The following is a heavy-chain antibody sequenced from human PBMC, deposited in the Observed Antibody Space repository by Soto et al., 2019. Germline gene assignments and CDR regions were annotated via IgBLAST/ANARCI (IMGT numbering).Heavy chain of an antibody. CDR3: ATGEDIVVVPAAPPYYYYYMDV. D-gene: IGHD2-2*01. J-gene: IGHJ6*03. V-gene: IGHV4-34*01. CDR1: GGSFSSYY. Sequence: SETLSLTCAVYGGSFSSYYWSWIRQPPGKGLEWIGEINYSGSTNYNPSLKTRVTISIDTSKNQFSLKLSFVTAADTGVYYCATGEDIVVVPAAPPYYYYYMDVWGKGTTVTVSS. CDR2: INYSGST.